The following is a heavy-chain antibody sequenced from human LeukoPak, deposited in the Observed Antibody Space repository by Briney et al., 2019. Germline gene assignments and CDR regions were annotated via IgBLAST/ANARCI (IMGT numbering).Heavy chain of an antibody. CDR1: GFTFSDYY. CDR2: ISSSSSYT. V-gene: IGHV3-11*03. D-gene: IGHD5-18*01. CDR3: AKLRGASYSHYYLDY. J-gene: IGHJ4*02. Sequence: GGSLRLSCAASGFTFSDYYMSWIRQAPGKGLEWVPYISSSSSYTNYADSVKGRFTISRDNAKNSLYLQMNSLRAEDTAVYYCAKLRGASYSHYYLDYWGQGTLVTVSS.